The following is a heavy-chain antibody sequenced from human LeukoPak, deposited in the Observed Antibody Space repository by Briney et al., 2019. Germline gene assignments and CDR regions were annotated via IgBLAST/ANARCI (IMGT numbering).Heavy chain of an antibody. D-gene: IGHD2-15*01. CDR1: GGSISSAGSY. J-gene: IGHJ4*02. CDR3: ARHVDNLNPNFDY. V-gene: IGHV4-31*03. Sequence: PSETLSLTCTVSGGSISSAGSYWSWIRQHSGQGLEWIGYIYYSGSTYYTPSLRNRVSMSMDTSKNQFSLKLTSVTAADTAVYYCARHVDNLNPNFDYWGQGTLVTVSS. CDR2: IYYSGST.